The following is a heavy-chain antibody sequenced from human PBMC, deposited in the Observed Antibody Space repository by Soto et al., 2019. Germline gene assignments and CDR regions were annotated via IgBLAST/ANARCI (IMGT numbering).Heavy chain of an antibody. CDR3: ARGIAVAAYYFDC. V-gene: IGHV3-15*01. CDR2: IKSRGGGGTT. J-gene: IGHJ4*02. D-gene: IGHD6-19*01. CDR1: GFTFSDAW. Sequence: EVLLVESGGSLVKPGGSLRLSCAASGFTFSDAWLSWVRQAPGKGLEWVGRIKSRGGGGTTHYAAPVNGRFTISRDDSKNTLYLQMNSLRAEDTAEYYCARGIAVAAYYFDCWGQGTLVTVSS.